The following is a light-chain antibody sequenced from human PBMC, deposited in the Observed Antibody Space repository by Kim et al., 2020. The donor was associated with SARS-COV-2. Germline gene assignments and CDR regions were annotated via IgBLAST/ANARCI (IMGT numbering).Light chain of an antibody. Sequence: ASICDSVTSTGQASEDINYFLNWYQIKHGKAPRLLVHDVSYLDTGVPSRFSGEGPGAQYSLSINSLQPEDFATYVCQQFDKFPLTFGQGTRLEIK. V-gene: IGKV1-33*01. CDR3: QQFDKFPLT. J-gene: IGKJ5*01. CDR1: EDINYF. CDR2: DVS.